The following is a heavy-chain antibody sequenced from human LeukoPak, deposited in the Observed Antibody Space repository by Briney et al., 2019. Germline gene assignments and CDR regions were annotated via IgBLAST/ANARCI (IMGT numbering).Heavy chain of an antibody. CDR1: GGCINNYY. V-gene: IGHV4-59*08. CDR3: ARHFLRGGFDS. Sequence: SETLSLTCTVSGGCINNYYWSWIRQPPGKGLEWIAYIYETGHTGYNPSLKTRVTISLDTSKNQFSLKLNSVTAADTAVYYCARHFLRGGFDSWGQGTLVAVSS. D-gene: IGHD5-12*01. CDR2: IYETGHT. J-gene: IGHJ4*02.